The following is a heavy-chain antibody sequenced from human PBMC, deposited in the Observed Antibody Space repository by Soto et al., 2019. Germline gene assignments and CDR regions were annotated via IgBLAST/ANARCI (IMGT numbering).Heavy chain of an antibody. CDR1: GYTFTNYH. J-gene: IGHJ6*01. Sequence: ASVKVSCKAPGYTFTNYHIHWVRQAPGQGLEWMGIINPSADTTTYAQKFKGRVTMTRDTSTGTVYMELSSLRSEDTAVYYCARDTGSCNCDSCYPIYGMDVWGQGTTVTVSS. CDR2: INPSADTT. D-gene: IGHD2-2*01. V-gene: IGHV1-46*01. CDR3: ARDTGSCNCDSCYPIYGMDV.